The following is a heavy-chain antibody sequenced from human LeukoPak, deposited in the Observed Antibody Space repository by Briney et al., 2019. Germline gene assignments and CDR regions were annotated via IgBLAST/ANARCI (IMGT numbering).Heavy chain of an antibody. Sequence: PGGLSRTCSAAAGFMISSYAMCFVRPAPGERLGLGETILHDGSNKYYADSVKGRFTISRDNSKNTLSLQMNSLRADDTAVYYCGRDGDSSGYFYFDNWGQGTLVTVSS. D-gene: IGHD3-22*01. CDR3: GRDGDSSGYFYFDN. CDR1: GFMISSYA. J-gene: IGHJ4*02. V-gene: IGHV3-30-3*01. CDR2: ILHDGSNK.